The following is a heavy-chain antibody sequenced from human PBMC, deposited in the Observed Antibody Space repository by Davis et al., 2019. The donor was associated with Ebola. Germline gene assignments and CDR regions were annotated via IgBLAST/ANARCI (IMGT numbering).Heavy chain of an antibody. CDR1: GGTFSSYA. CDR3: ARDFAGYCSSTSCQDY. CDR2: IIPIFGTA. J-gene: IGHJ4*02. D-gene: IGHD2-2*01. Sequence: SVKVSCKASGGTFSSYAISWVRQAPGQGLEWMGGIIPIFGTANYAQKFQGRVTITADESTSTAYMELSSLRSEDTAVYYCARDFAGYCSSTSCQDYWGQGTLVTVSS. V-gene: IGHV1-69*13.